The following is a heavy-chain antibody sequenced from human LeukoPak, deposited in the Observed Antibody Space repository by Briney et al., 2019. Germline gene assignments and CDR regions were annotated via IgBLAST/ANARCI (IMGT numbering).Heavy chain of an antibody. CDR3: TRVTSWRTGSDY. Sequence: GRSLRLSCAASGFSFEAYGMYWVRQAPGKGLEWVSGITWNSDDMAYAESVKGRVTISRDNAKNWLYLQMNSLTVEDTALYYCTRVTSWRTGSDYWGQGTLVTVSS. CDR1: GFSFEAYG. V-gene: IGHV3-9*01. CDR2: ITWNSDDM. D-gene: IGHD1-14*01. J-gene: IGHJ4*02.